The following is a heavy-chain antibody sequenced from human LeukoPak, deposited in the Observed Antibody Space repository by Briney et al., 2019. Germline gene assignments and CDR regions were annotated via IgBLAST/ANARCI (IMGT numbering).Heavy chain of an antibody. Sequence: GRSLRLSCAASGFTFSSYGMHWVRQAPGKGLEWVAVISYDGSNKYYADSVKGRFTLSRDNSKNTLYLQMNSLRAEDTAVYYCAKGEFIYDFWSGYSDDAFDIWGQGTMVTVSS. J-gene: IGHJ3*02. CDR1: GFTFSSYG. CDR2: ISYDGSNK. V-gene: IGHV3-30*18. D-gene: IGHD3-3*01. CDR3: AKGEFIYDFWSGYSDDAFDI.